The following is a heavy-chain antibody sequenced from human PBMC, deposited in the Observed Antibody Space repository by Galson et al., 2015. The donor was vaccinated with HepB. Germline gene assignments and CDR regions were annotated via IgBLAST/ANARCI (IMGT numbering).Heavy chain of an antibody. V-gene: IGHV2-5*02. Sequence: PALVKPTQTLTLTCTFSGFSLSTSGVGVGWIRQPPGKALEWLALIYWDDDKRYSPSLKSRLTITKDTSENQVVLTMTNMDPVDTATYYCAHGEGEYYYDSSGYYYVSAFDIWGQGTMVTVSS. CDR2: IYWDDDK. CDR1: GFSLSTSGVG. D-gene: IGHD3-22*01. CDR3: AHGEGEYYYDSSGYYYVSAFDI. J-gene: IGHJ3*02.